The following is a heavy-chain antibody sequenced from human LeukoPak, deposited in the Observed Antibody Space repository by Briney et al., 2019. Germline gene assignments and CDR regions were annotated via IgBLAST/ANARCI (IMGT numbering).Heavy chain of an antibody. CDR2: ISSDGSNK. Sequence: QPGGSLRLACAASGFTFTSYWMHWVRQAPGKGLEWVAVISSDGSNKYYADSVKGRFTISRDNSKSTVYLQMNSLRTEDTAVYYCAKWGSGYYFDYWGQGTLVTVPS. V-gene: IGHV3-30*18. CDR3: AKWGSGYYFDY. D-gene: IGHD3-16*01. J-gene: IGHJ4*02. CDR1: GFTFTSYW.